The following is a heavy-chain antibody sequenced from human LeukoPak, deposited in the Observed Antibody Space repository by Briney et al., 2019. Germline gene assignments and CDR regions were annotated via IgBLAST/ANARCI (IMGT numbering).Heavy chain of an antibody. CDR3: ARGFWDSYFDY. Sequence: PSETLSLTCTVSGGSMSSYYWNWIRQPPGKGLEWIGYFHYSGSTKYNPSLMSRVTISVDTSKNQFSLKLNSVTAADTAVYCCARGFWDSYFDYWGQGTLVTVSS. J-gene: IGHJ4*02. CDR1: GGSMSSYY. CDR2: FHYSGST. D-gene: IGHD1-26*01. V-gene: IGHV4-59*01.